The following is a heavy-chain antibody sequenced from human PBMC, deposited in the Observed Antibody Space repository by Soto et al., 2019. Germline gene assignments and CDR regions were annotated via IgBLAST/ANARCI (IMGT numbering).Heavy chain of an antibody. CDR2: INAGNGNT. V-gene: IGHV1-3*01. Sequence: ASEKVSWKASGYTFTSYAMHWVRQAPGQRLEWMGWINAGNGNTKYSQKFQGRVTITRDTSASTAYMELSSLRSEDTAVYYCARDPASGIAVAGIYYYYGMDVWGQGTTVTVS. D-gene: IGHD6-19*01. J-gene: IGHJ6*02. CDR1: GYTFTSYA. CDR3: ARDPASGIAVAGIYYYYGMDV.